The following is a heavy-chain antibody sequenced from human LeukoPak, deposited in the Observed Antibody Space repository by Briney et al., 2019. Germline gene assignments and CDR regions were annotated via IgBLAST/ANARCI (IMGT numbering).Heavy chain of an antibody. CDR2: ISAYNGNA. V-gene: IGHV1-18*01. D-gene: IGHD2-2*01. CDR3: ARDYADAFDS. CDR1: GGTFSSYA. Sequence: ASVKVSCKASGGTFSSYAISWVRQAPGQGLEWMGWISAYNGNANYAQKLQGRVTVTTDTSTGTAYMDLRSLRSDDTAIYYCARDYADAFDSWGQGTMVTVSS. J-gene: IGHJ3*02.